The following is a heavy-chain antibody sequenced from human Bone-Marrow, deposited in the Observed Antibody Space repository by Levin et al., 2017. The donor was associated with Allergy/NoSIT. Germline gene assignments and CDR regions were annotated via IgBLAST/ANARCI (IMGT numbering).Heavy chain of an antibody. D-gene: IGHD6-19*01. CDR2: ISSSSSYI. Sequence: NAGGSLRLSCAASGFTFSSYSMNWVRQAPGKGLEWVSSISSSSSYIYYADSVKGRFTISRDNAKNSLYLQMNSLRAEDTAVYYCARDLGGIAVAATPDAFDIWGQGTMVTVSS. J-gene: IGHJ3*02. V-gene: IGHV3-21*01. CDR1: GFTFSSYS. CDR3: ARDLGGIAVAATPDAFDI.